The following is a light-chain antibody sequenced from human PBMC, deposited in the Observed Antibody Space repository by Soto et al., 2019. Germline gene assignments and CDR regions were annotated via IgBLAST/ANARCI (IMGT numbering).Light chain of an antibody. CDR2: GAS. CDR1: QSVSSN. CDR3: QQYNNWPIT. J-gene: IGKJ5*01. V-gene: IGKV3-15*01. Sequence: EILMTQSPATLSVSPGERATLSCMSSQSVSSNLAWYQQKPGQAPRLLIYGASTRATGIPARFSGSGSGTEFTLTISSLQSEDFAVYYCQQYNNWPITFGQGTRLEI.